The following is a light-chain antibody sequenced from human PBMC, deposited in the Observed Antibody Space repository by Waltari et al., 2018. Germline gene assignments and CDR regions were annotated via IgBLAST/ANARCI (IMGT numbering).Light chain of an antibody. V-gene: IGKV1-39*01. CDR1: QDITSY. Sequence: DIQMTQSPSSLSTSVGDRVTISSRASQDITSYLNWYQQKAGKAPKLLITFGSTLQSGVSSRFSGSGSGTDFTLTITNVQPEDSAYYYCQLSYTTPHTFGQGTKVEIK. CDR2: FGS. J-gene: IGKJ2*01. CDR3: QLSYTTPHT.